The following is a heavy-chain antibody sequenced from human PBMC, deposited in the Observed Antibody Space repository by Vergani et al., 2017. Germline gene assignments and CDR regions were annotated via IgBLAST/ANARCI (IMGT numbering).Heavy chain of an antibody. J-gene: IGHJ4*02. CDR3: AKDGRGAVAVRRADY. CDR2: IRSKAYGGTT. V-gene: IGHV3-49*05. D-gene: IGHD6-19*01. Sequence: EVQLVESGGGLVKPGRSLRLSCTASGFTFGDYAMSWFRQAPGKGLEWVGFIRSKAYGGTTEYAASVKGRFTISRYDSKSIAYLQMNSLKTEDTAGYDCAKDGRGAVAVRRADYWGQGTLVTVSS. CDR1: GFTFGDYA.